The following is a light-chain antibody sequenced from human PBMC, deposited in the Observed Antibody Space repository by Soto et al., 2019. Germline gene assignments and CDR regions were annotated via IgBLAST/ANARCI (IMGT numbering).Light chain of an antibody. CDR3: QQYNSF. J-gene: IGKJ1*01. CDR1: QSISTL. V-gene: IGKV1-5*01. CDR2: AAS. Sequence: DIHWTHSRSRLPPSVLDVFPITCRASQSISTLLAWYQQKPGQAPKLLIYAASTLESGVPSRFSGSGSGTEFTLTISSLQPDDFATYYCQQYNSFFGQGTKVDIK.